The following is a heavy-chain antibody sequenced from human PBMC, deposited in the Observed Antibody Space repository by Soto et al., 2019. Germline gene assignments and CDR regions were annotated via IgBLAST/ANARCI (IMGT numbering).Heavy chain of an antibody. V-gene: IGHV4-30-4*01. CDR3: ARGKTGGPTLRFALGKWFDP. Sequence: SETLSLTCTVSGGSISSGDYYWSWIRQPPGKGLEWIGYISYSGSTYYNPSLKSRVTISLDTSKNQFSLKLSSVAAADTAVYYCARGKTGGPTLRFALGKWFDPWGQGTLVTVSS. D-gene: IGHD1-26*01. CDR1: GGSISSGDYY. J-gene: IGHJ5*02. CDR2: ISYSGST.